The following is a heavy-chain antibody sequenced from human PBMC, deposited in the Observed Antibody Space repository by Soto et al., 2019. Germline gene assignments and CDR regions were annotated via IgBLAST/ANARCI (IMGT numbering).Heavy chain of an antibody. CDR3: AKTRLYDNNEYHRDGFDV. J-gene: IGHJ3*01. D-gene: IGHD3-22*01. CDR1: GFVLSDYY. Sequence: GGSQTLVWAAAGFVLSDYYMMWIRQAPGEGLEWVSYISSSGTYINYADSVKGRFTVSRDNSKDTLFLQMNTLRVEDTAVYFCAKTRLYDNNEYHRDGFDVWGPGTAATVSS. CDR2: ISSSGTYI. V-gene: IGHV3-11*03.